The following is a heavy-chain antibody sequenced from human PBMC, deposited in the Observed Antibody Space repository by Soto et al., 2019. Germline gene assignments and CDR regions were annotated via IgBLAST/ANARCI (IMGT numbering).Heavy chain of an antibody. CDR2: ITYDGSNK. CDR1: GFNFDNYG. CDR3: AKDRVGGTFYTPLGF. D-gene: IGHD1-7*01. Sequence: GGSLRLSCQASGFNFDNYGMHWVRQAPGKGLEWVAVITYDGSNKYYADSVKGRFAISRDNSKNTLSLHLNTLKPEDTAVYHCAKDRVGGTFYTPLGFWGQGTLVTVSS. J-gene: IGHJ4*02. V-gene: IGHV3-30*18.